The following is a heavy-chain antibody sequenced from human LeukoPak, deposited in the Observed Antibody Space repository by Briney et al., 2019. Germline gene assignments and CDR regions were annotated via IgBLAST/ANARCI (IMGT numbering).Heavy chain of an antibody. CDR3: ARAASYDFWSGYRSPGPIDY. CDR1: GGSFSGYY. D-gene: IGHD3-3*01. CDR2: INHSGST. J-gene: IGHJ4*02. V-gene: IGHV4-34*01. Sequence: SETLSLTCAVYGGSFSGYYWGWIRQPPGKELEWIGEINHSGSTNYNPSLKSRAAISVDTSKIQFSLKLSSVPAADTAVYYCARAASYDFWSGYRSPGPIDYWGQGTLVTVSS.